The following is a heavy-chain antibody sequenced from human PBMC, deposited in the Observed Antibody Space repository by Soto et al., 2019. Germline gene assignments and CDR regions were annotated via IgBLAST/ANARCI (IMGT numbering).Heavy chain of an antibody. CDR3: VGTRATDSRPDT. CDR2: ISSSSSFI. D-gene: IGHD3-22*01. Sequence: EVQLVESGGGLVKPGGSLRLSCAASGFTFSLYAMIWVRQAPGKGLEWVSAISSSSSFIYYADSLKGRVTVSRDDAKESLFLQLDSLRAEDTAMYYCVGTRATDSRPDTWGQGTLVSVSS. J-gene: IGHJ5*02. CDR1: GFTFSLYA. V-gene: IGHV3-21*02.